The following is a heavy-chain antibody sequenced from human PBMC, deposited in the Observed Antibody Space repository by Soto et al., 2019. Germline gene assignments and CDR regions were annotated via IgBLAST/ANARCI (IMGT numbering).Heavy chain of an antibody. J-gene: IGHJ4*02. Sequence: QVQLQESGPGLVKPSETLSLTCSVSGASITTHYWSWIRQPPGQGLEWIGCIYDSGNTKYNPSLKSRVTISADTSKNQVSLKLNSVTTADTAVYYCARGSDYSKVGYWGQGTLVTVSS. CDR3: ARGSDYSKVGY. V-gene: IGHV4-59*11. CDR1: GASITTHY. CDR2: IYDSGNT. D-gene: IGHD4-4*01.